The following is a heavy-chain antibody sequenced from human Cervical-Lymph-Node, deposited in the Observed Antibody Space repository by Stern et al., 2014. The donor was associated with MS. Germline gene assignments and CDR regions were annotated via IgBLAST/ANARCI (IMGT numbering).Heavy chain of an antibody. D-gene: IGHD6-13*01. CDR1: GYTFTNYA. J-gene: IGHJ4*02. CDR3: ARGYSTTYLDY. Sequence: DHLVESGAEVKKPGASVKVSCKASGYTFTNYALHWVRQAPGQRPEWMGWIHPGNGDAKYSQNFQDRVTITRDTSANTVYMELRSLRVEDTAMYYCARGYSTTYLDYWGQGTLVTVSS. CDR2: IHPGNGDA. V-gene: IGHV1-3*01.